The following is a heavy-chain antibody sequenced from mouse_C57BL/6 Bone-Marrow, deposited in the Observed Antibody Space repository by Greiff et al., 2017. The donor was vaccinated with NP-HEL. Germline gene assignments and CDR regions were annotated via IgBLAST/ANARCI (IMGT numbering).Heavy chain of an antibody. CDR3: ARYSYDYVDY. D-gene: IGHD2-4*01. V-gene: IGHV7-3*01. J-gene: IGHJ2*01. CDR1: GFTFTDYY. Sequence: EVKLVESGGGLVQPGGSLSLSCAASGFTFTDYYMSWVRQPPGKALEWLGFIRNKANGYTTEYSASVKGRFTISRDNSQSILYLQMNALRAVDSATYYCARYSYDYVDYWGQGTTLTVSS. CDR2: IRNKANGYTT.